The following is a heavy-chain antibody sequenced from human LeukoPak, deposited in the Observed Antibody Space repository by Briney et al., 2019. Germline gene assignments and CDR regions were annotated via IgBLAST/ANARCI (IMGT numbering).Heavy chain of an antibody. D-gene: IGHD3-22*01. CDR3: AKDYDSSGYYSVFDY. CDR2: ISGSGGST. CDR1: GFTFSSSA. V-gene: IGHV3-23*01. J-gene: IGHJ4*02. Sequence: GGSLRLSCAASGFTFSSSAMSWVRQAPGKGLEWVSAISGSGGSTYYADSVKGRFTISRDNSKNTLYLQMNSLRAEDTAVYYCAKDYDSSGYYSVFDYWGQGTLVTVSS.